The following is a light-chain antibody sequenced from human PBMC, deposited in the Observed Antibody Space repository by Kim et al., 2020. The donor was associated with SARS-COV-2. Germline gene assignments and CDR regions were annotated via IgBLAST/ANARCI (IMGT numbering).Light chain of an antibody. V-gene: IGLV3-1*01. CDR2: QDD. CDR3: QAWDSSVVV. Sequence: SVSHGQTASITCSGDKLGDKYACWYQQKPGQSPVVVIYQDDKRPSGIPERFSGSNSGNTATLTISGTQAMDEADYYCQAWDSSVVVFGGGTQLTVL. CDR1: KLGDKY. J-gene: IGLJ2*01.